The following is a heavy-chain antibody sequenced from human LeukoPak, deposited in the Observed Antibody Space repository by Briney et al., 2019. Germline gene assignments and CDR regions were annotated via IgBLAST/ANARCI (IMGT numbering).Heavy chain of an antibody. V-gene: IGHV3-11*05. J-gene: IGHJ4*02. CDR1: GFSFSDYY. Sequence: GGSLRLSCAVSGFSFSDYYMSWIRQAPGKGLEWVAYISKSGTSTKYADSLRGRFSISRDNAKQSLHLQLTSLTAEDTAVYYCARVRSSGSPLVYWGQGTLVTVSS. D-gene: IGHD3-10*01. CDR2: ISKSGTST. CDR3: ARVRSSGSPLVY.